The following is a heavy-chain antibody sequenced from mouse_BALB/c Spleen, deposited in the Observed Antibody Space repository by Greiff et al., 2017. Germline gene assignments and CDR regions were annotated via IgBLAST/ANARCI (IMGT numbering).Heavy chain of an antibody. CDR3: TRLGETGWFAY. CDR1: GYTFTSYY. Sequence: VQLQQPGAELVKPGASVKLSCKASGYTFTSYYMYWVKQRPGQGLEWIGGINPSNGGTNFNEKFKSKATLTVDKSSSTAYMQLSSLTSEDSAVYYCTRLGETGWFAYRGQGSLVTVSA. J-gene: IGHJ3*01. CDR2: INPSNGGT. V-gene: IGHV1S81*02. D-gene: IGHD4-1*01.